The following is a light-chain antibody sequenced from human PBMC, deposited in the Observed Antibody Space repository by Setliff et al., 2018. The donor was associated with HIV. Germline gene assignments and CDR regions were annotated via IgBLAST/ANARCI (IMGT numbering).Light chain of an antibody. Sequence: SALTQPASVSGSLGQSIIISCTGTISDIGSYNRVSWYQQRPGTAPNLIIYEVNKRPSGVSNRFSGSKSGNTASLAISGLQADDEADYYCCSYAGSDTFVVFGTGTKVTV. J-gene: IGLJ1*01. CDR1: ISDIGSYNR. V-gene: IGLV2-23*02. CDR3: CSYAGSDTFVV. CDR2: EVN.